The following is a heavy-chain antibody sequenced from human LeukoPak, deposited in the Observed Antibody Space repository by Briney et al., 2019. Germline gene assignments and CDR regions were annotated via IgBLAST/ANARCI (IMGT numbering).Heavy chain of an antibody. CDR1: GFNFSTYN. J-gene: IGHJ4*02. V-gene: IGHV3-48*01. D-gene: IGHD3-3*01. Sequence: GGSLRLSCAVSGFNFSTYNMNWVRQAPGKGLEWVSYISTSSRTIYYADSVKGRFTISRDNAKNSLYLQMNSLRAEDTAVYYCARDGYDFWSDYPTTLDYWGQGTLDTVSS. CDR2: ISTSSRTI. CDR3: ARDGYDFWSDYPTTLDY.